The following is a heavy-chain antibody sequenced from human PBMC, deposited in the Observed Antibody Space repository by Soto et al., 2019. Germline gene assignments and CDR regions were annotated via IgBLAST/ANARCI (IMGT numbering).Heavy chain of an antibody. V-gene: IGHV1-69*12. CDR1: GGTFRSYT. D-gene: IGHD5-12*01. J-gene: IGHJ2*01. CDR3: ARGNHRWLQLWYFDL. Sequence: QVQLVQSGAEVKKPGSSVTVSCKASGGTFRSYTISWVRQAPGQGLEWMGGIIPIFGTANYGQKFQGRVTITEDESTSTADMELSSLRSEDTAVYYCARGNHRWLQLWYFDLWGRGTLVTVSS. CDR2: IIPIFGTA.